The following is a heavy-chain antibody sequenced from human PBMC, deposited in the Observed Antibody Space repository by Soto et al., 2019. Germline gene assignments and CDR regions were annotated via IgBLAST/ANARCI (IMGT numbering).Heavy chain of an antibody. V-gene: IGHV4-34*01. CDR3: ARGYYDFWSGYYYYYYYGMDV. D-gene: IGHD3-3*01. CDR1: GGSFSGYY. Sequence: SLTCAVYGGSFSGYYWSWIRQPPGKGLEWIGEINHSGSTNYNPSLKSRVTISVDTSKNQFSLKLSSVTAADTAVYYCARGYYDFWSGYYYYYYYGMDVWGQGTTVTVSS. CDR2: INHSGST. J-gene: IGHJ6*02.